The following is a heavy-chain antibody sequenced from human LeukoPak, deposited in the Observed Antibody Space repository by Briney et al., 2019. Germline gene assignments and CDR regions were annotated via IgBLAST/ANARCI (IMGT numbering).Heavy chain of an antibody. CDR3: ARARDSSGYFDY. V-gene: IGHV4-59*11. J-gene: IGHJ4*02. CDR2: IYYSGST. CDR1: GGSISSHY. Sequence: PSETLSLTCTVSGGSISSHYWSWIRQPPGKGLEWIGYIYYSGSTNYNPSLKSRVTISVDTSKNQFSLKLSSVTAADTAVYYCARARDSSGYFDYWGQGTLVTVSS. D-gene: IGHD3-22*01.